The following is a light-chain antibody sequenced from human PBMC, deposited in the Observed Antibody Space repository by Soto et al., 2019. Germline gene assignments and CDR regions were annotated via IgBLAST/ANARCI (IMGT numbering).Light chain of an antibody. Sequence: DIQMTQSPSSLSASVGDRVTITCQASQDIKKFLSWFQQKPGKAPKLLIYDASNLQTGVPPRFGGSGSGTDFTFTITSLQPEDIATYFCQQYDNLPYIFGQGTKLEIK. CDR1: QDIKKF. J-gene: IGKJ2*01. V-gene: IGKV1-33*01. CDR2: DAS. CDR3: QQYDNLPYI.